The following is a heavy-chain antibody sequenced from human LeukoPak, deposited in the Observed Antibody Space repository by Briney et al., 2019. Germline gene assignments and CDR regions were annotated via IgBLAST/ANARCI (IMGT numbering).Heavy chain of an antibody. J-gene: IGHJ4*02. CDR3: ARRGYSSSWPRSKYFDY. Sequence: PSETLSLTCTVSGGSISSGDYYWSWIRQPPGKGLEWIGYIYYSGSTNYNPSLKSRVTISVDTSKNQFSLKLSSVTAADTAVYYCARRGYSSSWPRSKYFDYWGQGTLVTVSS. D-gene: IGHD6-13*01. V-gene: IGHV4-30-4*01. CDR1: GGSISSGDYY. CDR2: IYYSGST.